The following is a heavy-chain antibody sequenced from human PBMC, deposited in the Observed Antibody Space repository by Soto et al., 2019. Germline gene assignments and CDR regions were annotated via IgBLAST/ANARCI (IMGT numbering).Heavy chain of an antibody. CDR2: INPSGGST. D-gene: IGHD3-22*01. CDR1: GYIFTNHY. Sequence: QVQLVQSGAEVKKPGASVKVSCKASGYIFTNHYIHWVRQAPGQGLEWMGIINPSGGSTNYLQKFQGRVTLTRDTSTSAVYMELSSLRSEDTAVYFCARADYYGSSGFYYDYWGQGTLVTVSS. CDR3: ARADYYGSSGFYYDY. V-gene: IGHV1-46*01. J-gene: IGHJ4*02.